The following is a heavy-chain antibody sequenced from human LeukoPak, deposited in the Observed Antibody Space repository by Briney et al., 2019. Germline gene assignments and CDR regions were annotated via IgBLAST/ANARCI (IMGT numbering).Heavy chain of an antibody. V-gene: IGHV1-3*01. CDR3: ARDRSTYYDILTGPPGGFDP. Sequence: ASVKVSCKASGYTFTSYAMHWVRQAPGQRLEWMGWINAGNGNTKYSQKFQGRVTITRDTSASTAYMELSSLRSEDTAVYYCARDRSTYYDILTGPPGGFDPWGQGTLVTVSS. CDR1: GYTFTSYA. J-gene: IGHJ5*02. D-gene: IGHD3-9*01. CDR2: INAGNGNT.